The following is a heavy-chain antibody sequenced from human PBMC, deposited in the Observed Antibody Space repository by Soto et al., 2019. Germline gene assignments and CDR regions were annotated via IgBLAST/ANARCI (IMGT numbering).Heavy chain of an antibody. CDR2: ISYDGSNK. Sequence: GGSLRLSCAASGFTFSSYAMHWVRQAPGKGLEWVAVISYDGSNKYYADSVKGRFTISRDNSKNTLYLQMNSLRAEDTAVYYCARDMLQQWLAFDYWGQGTLVTVYS. D-gene: IGHD6-19*01. V-gene: IGHV3-30-3*01. CDR1: GFTFSSYA. J-gene: IGHJ4*02. CDR3: ARDMLQQWLAFDY.